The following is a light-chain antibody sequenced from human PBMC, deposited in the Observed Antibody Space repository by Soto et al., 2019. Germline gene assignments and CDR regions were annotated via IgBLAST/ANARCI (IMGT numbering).Light chain of an antibody. V-gene: IGKV1-5*01. CDR2: DAS. Sequence: DIQITQSPSTLSASVGDRVTITCRASQSISSWLAWYQQKPGKAPKLLIYDASSLESGVPSRFSGSGSGTEFTLTISNLQPDDFATYYCQQFRTFGQGTKVDIK. J-gene: IGKJ1*01. CDR1: QSISSW. CDR3: QQFRT.